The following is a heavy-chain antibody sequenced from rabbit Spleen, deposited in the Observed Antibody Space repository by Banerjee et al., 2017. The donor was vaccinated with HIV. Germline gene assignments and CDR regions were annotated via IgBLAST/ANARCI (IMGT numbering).Heavy chain of an antibody. CDR3: VRDQAGDADCGPYYLNL. J-gene: IGHJ4*01. CDR2: IDPVFGST. V-gene: IGHV1S7*01. CDR1: GFDFSSYY. Sequence: LLKESGGGLVQPGGSLKLSCKASGFDFSSYYMSWVRQAPGKGLEWIGYIDPVFGSTYYANWVNGRFTISSHNAQNTLYLQLKSLTAADTATYFCVRDQAGDADCGPYYLNLWGPGTLVTVS. D-gene: IGHD6-1*01.